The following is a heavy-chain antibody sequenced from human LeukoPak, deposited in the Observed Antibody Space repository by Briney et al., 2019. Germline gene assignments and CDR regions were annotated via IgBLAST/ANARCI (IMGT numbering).Heavy chain of an antibody. Sequence: GGSLRLSCAASGFIFNNYWMSWVRQAPGKGLEWVANIKQDGSEKYYVDSVKGRFTISRDNAKNSLYLQMNSLRAEDTAVYYCARARVTGDSTPPGDFDYWGQGTLVTVSS. J-gene: IGHJ4*02. CDR1: GFIFNNYW. CDR3: ARARVTGDSTPPGDFDY. CDR2: IKQDGSEK. D-gene: IGHD7-27*01. V-gene: IGHV3-7*01.